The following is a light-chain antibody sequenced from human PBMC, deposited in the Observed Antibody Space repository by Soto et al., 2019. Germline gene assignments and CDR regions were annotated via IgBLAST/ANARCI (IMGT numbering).Light chain of an antibody. CDR3: QQYSTYWT. CDR1: QSIDSW. V-gene: IGKV1-5*03. CDR2: KAS. Sequence: DIQMTQSPSTLSASVGDRVTISCRASQSIDSWLAWYQQKPGTPPNLLIYKASNLQSGVPSRFSGSGSGTDFTLTISSLQPDDFATYFCQQYSTYWTFGQGTKGDIK. J-gene: IGKJ1*01.